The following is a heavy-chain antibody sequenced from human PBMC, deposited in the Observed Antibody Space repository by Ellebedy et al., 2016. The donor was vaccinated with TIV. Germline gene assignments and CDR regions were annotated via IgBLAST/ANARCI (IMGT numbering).Heavy chain of an antibody. CDR2: IHYSWAT. V-gene: IGHV4-59*11. Sequence: MPSETLSLTCTVSGGSINSHYWSWIRQPPGKGLEWIGYIHYSWATNYNSSLTSRVAISIESSRTQFSMKLTTVTAADTDVYYCARFLYYDSSGYRPFDIWGPGTMVTVSS. CDR1: GGSINSHY. CDR3: ARFLYYDSSGYRPFDI. J-gene: IGHJ3*02. D-gene: IGHD3-22*01.